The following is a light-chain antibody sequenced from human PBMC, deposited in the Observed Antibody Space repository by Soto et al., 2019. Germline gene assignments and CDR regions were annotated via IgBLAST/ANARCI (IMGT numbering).Light chain of an antibody. CDR3: QTWGTGPHVV. CDR1: SGHSSYA. V-gene: IGLV4-69*01. J-gene: IGLJ2*01. Sequence: QLVLTQSPSASASLGASVKLTCTLSSGHSSYAIAWHQQQPEKGPRYLMKLNSDGSHSKGDGIPDRFSGSSSGAERYLTISRLQSEDEGDYYCQTWGTGPHVVFGGGTKLTVL. CDR2: LNSDGSH.